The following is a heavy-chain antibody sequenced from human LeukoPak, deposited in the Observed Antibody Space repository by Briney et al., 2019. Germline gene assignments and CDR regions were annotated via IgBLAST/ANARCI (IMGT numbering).Heavy chain of an antibody. J-gene: IGHJ4*02. CDR2: ISGSGGST. CDR1: GFTFSSYA. Sequence: GGSLRLSCAASGFTFSSYAMRWVRQAPGKGLEWVSTISGSGGSTYYADSVKGRFTISRGNSKNTLFLQMNSLRAEDTAIYYCAKVPIAVAAFRIYFDYWGQGTLVTVSS. CDR3: AKVPIAVAAFRIYFDY. D-gene: IGHD6-19*01. V-gene: IGHV3-23*01.